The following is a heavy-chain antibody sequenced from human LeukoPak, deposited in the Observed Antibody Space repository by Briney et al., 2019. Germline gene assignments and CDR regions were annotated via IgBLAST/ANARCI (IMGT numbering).Heavy chain of an antibody. CDR3: ARYGGGIAAAGGPDY. V-gene: IGHV5-51*01. Sequence: GESLKISCKGSAYSFTTYWIGWVRQMPGKGLEWMGIIYPGDSDTRYSPSFQGQVTISADKSISTAYLQWSSLKASDTAMYYCARYGGGIAAAGGPDYWGQGTLVTVSS. J-gene: IGHJ4*02. CDR2: IYPGDSDT. CDR1: AYSFTTYW. D-gene: IGHD6-13*01.